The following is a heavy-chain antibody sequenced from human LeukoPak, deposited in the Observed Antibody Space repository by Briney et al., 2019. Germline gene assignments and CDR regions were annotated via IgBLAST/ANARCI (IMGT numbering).Heavy chain of an antibody. CDR1: GGTFSSYA. CDR3: ARPLFLRIAVAGDDAVDI. V-gene: IGHV1-69*05. CDR2: IIPIFGTA. D-gene: IGHD6-19*01. J-gene: IGHJ3*02. Sequence: SVKVSCKASGGTFSSYAISWVRQAPGQGLEWMGGIIPIFGTANYAQKFQGRVTITTDESTSTAYMELSSLRSEDTAVYYCARPLFLRIAVAGDDAVDIWGQGTMVTVSS.